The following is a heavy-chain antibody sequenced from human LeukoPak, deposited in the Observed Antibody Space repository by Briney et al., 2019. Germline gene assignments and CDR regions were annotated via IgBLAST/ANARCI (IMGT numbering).Heavy chain of an antibody. CDR1: GFTFSSNW. D-gene: IGHD6-13*01. Sequence: GRSPRLSCATSGFTFSSNWMSWVRHAPGRGLDWVANIKPDGSAEYYAASVKGRFTVSRDNAKNSLYLQMNSLRVEDTAVYYCARANNSSWHNWGQGTLVTVSS. CDR2: IKPDGSAE. J-gene: IGHJ4*02. CDR3: ARANNSSWHN. V-gene: IGHV3-7*01.